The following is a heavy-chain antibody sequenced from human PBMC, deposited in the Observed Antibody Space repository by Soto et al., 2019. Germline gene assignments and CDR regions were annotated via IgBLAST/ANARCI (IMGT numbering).Heavy chain of an antibody. CDR1: GYTFASYA. CDR2: ISAYNGNT. CDR3: ARDPPPPDY. V-gene: IGHV1-18*01. Sequence: QVQLVQSGAEVKKPGASVKVSCKASGYTFASYAISWMRQAPGQGLEWMGWISAYNGNTNYAQKLQGRVTMTTDTSTNTADMELRSLRSDDTAVYYSARDPPPPDYWGQGTLVTVSS. J-gene: IGHJ4*02.